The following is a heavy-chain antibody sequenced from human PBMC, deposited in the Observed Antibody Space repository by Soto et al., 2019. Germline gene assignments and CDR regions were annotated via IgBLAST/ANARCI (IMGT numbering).Heavy chain of an antibody. J-gene: IGHJ6*04. D-gene: IGHD3-10*01. Sequence: QVQLQQWGAGLLKPSETLSLTCAVYGGSFSGYYWSWIRQPPGKGLEWIGEINHSGSTNYNPSLKSRVTITVDTAKDPFPLKLSSVTAADTAGYYCATQTVDGGFGESAMDVWGKGTTVTVSS. V-gene: IGHV4-34*01. CDR1: GGSFSGYY. CDR3: ATQTVDGGFGESAMDV. CDR2: INHSGST.